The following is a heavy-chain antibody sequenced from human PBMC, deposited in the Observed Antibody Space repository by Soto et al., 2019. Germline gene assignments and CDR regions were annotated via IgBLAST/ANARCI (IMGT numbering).Heavy chain of an antibody. CDR2: ISAYNGNT. D-gene: IGHD4-17*01. V-gene: IGHV1-18*01. CDR3: ARPTPYGDYFDY. CDR1: GDTFTSYG. Sequence: ASVKVSCKASGDTFTSYGISWVRQAPGQGLEWMGWISAYNGNTNYAQKLQGRVTMTTDTSTSTAYMELRSLRSDDTAVYYCARPTPYGDYFDYWGQGTLVTVSS. J-gene: IGHJ4*02.